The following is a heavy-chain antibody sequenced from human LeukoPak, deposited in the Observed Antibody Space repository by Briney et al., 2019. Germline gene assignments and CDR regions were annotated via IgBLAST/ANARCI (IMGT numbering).Heavy chain of an antibody. CDR3: ARDNTPPVAGFTYYFDY. J-gene: IGHJ4*02. CDR2: IYHSGST. V-gene: IGHV4-38-2*02. CDR1: GYSISSGYY. D-gene: IGHD6-19*01. Sequence: SETLSLTCTVSGYSISSGYYWGWIRQPPGKGLEWIGSIYHSGSTYYNPSLKSRVTISVDTSENQFSLKLSSVTAADTAVYYCARDNTPPVAGFTYYFDYWGQGTLVTVSS.